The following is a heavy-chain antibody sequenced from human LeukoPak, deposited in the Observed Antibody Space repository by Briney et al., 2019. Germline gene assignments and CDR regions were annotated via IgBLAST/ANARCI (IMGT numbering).Heavy chain of an antibody. V-gene: IGHV3-30-3*01. J-gene: IGHJ5*02. CDR3: ARETYDRPRFDP. D-gene: IGHD3-22*01. Sequence: GGSLRLSCAASGFTFSSYAMHWVRQAPGKGLEWVAVISYDGSNKYYADSVKGRFTISRDNSKNTLYLQMNSLRAEDTAVYYCARETYDRPRFDPWGQGTLVTVSS. CDR1: GFTFSSYA. CDR2: ISYDGSNK.